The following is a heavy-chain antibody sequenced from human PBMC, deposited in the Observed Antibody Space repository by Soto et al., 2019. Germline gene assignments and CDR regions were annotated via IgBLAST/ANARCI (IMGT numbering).Heavy chain of an antibody. CDR3: ARPRYCCSTSCPSRFHP. CDR2: MNPNSGNT. J-gene: IGHJ5*02. CDR1: GYTFTSYD. Sequence: QVQLVQSGAEVKKPGASVKVSCKASGYTFTSYDINWVRQATGQGLEWMGWMNPNSGNTGYAQKFQGRVTMTRNTSISTAYMEPSSLRSEDTAVYYCARPRYCCSTSCPSRFHPWGQGTLVTVSS. V-gene: IGHV1-8*01. D-gene: IGHD2-2*01.